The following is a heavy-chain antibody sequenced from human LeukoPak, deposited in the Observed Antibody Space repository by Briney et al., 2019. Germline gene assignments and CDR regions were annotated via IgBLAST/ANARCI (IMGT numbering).Heavy chain of an antibody. J-gene: IGHJ2*01. V-gene: IGHV3-11*05. CDR1: GFTFGDYY. CDR3: TRGDNWYFDL. CDR2: INTGSTYT. Sequence: GESLRLSCAASGFTFGDYYMTWIRQAPGKGLEWLSYINTGSTYTNYANSVKGRFTISRDNAKNSLYLQLNSLRAEDTAVYYCTRGDNWYFDLWGRGTLVTVSS.